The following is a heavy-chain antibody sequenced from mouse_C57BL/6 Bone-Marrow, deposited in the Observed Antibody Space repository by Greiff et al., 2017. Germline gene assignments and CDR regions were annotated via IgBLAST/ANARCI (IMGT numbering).Heavy chain of an antibody. CDR3: ALASWDAFFDY. CDR2: IDPANGNT. J-gene: IGHJ2*01. CDR1: GFTIKNTY. D-gene: IGHD4-1*01. Sequence: DVKLQESVAELVRPGASVKLSCTASGFTIKNTYMHWVKQRPEQGLEWIGRIDPANGNTKYAPKFQGKATITADTSSNTAYLQLSSLTSEDTAIYYCALASWDAFFDYWGQGTTLTVSS. V-gene: IGHV14-3*01.